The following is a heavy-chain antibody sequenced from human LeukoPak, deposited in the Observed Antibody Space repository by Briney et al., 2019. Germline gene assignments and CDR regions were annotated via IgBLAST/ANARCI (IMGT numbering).Heavy chain of an antibody. D-gene: IGHD2-15*01. J-gene: IGHJ5*02. CDR1: GGSFSGYY. V-gene: IGHV4-34*01. Sequence: SETLSLTCAVYGGSFSGYYWSWIRQPPGKGLEGIGEINHSGSTNSNPSLNSRVTISANTSKNQLSLKLSSVTAADTAVYNCARGGGIRYNWFDPWGQGTLVTVSS. CDR3: ARGGGIRYNWFDP. CDR2: INHSGST.